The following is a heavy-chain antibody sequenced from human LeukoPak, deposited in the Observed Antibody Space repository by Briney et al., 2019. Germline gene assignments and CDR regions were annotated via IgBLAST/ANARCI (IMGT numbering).Heavy chain of an antibody. J-gene: IGHJ4*02. D-gene: IGHD6-19*01. CDR3: ARAGCSSGWTPFDY. CDR2: IYYSGST. CDR1: GGSISSYY. Sequence: SETLSLTCTVSGGSISSYYWSWIRQPPGKGLEWIGYIYYSGSTNYNPSLKSRVTISVDTSKNQFSLKLSSVTAADTAVYYCARAGCSSGWTPFDYWGQGTLVTVSS. V-gene: IGHV4-59*01.